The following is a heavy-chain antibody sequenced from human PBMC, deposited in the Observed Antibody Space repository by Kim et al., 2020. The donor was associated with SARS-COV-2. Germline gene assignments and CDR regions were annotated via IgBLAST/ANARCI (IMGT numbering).Heavy chain of an antibody. CDR1: GFTFSSYG. V-gene: IGHV3-30*18. CDR2: ISYDGSNK. J-gene: IGHJ4*02. CDR3: AKGSGRITMIVVVITGIDY. Sequence: GGSLRLSCAASGFTFSSYGMHWVRQAPGKGLEWVAVISYDGSNKYYADSVKGRFTISRDNSKNTLYLQMNSLRAEDTAVYYCAKGSGRITMIVVVITGIDYWGQRALVSVSS. D-gene: IGHD3-22*01.